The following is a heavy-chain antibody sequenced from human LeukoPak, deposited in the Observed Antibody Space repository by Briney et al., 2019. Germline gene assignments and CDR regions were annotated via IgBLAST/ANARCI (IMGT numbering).Heavy chain of an antibody. D-gene: IGHD6-19*01. CDR3: AKVRSAPYIAVAGLDY. CDR1: GFTFSSYG. Sequence: GGSLRLSCAASGFTFSSYGMHWVRQAPGKGLEWVAVISYDGSNKYYADSVKGRFTISRDNSKNTLYLQMNSPRAEDTAVYYCAKVRSAPYIAVAGLDYWGQGTLVTVSS. CDR2: ISYDGSNK. J-gene: IGHJ4*02. V-gene: IGHV3-30*18.